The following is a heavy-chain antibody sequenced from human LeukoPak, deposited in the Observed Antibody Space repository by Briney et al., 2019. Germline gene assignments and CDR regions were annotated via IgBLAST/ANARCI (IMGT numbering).Heavy chain of an antibody. CDR2: IKQDGSEK. Sequence: GGSLRLSCAASGFTFSSYWMSWVRQAPGKGLEWVANIKQDGSEKYYLDSVKGRFTISRDNAKNSLYLQMNSLRAEDTAVYYCARDQYYYDSSGYYGYWGQGTLVTVSS. CDR1: GFTFSSYW. D-gene: IGHD3-22*01. J-gene: IGHJ4*02. CDR3: ARDQYYYDSSGYYGY. V-gene: IGHV3-7*01.